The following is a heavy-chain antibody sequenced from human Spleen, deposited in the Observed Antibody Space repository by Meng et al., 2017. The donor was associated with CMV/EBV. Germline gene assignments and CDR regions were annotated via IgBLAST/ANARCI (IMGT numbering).Heavy chain of an antibody. CDR2: IYYSGST. CDR3: ARILVPAGIFIAAAAPDAFDI. Sequence: SETLSLTCTVSGGSISSSSYYWSWIRQPPGKGLEWIGSIYYSGSTYHNPSLNSRVTISIDTSKNQLSLKLSSVTAADTAVHYCARILVPAGIFIAAAAPDAFDIWGQGTMVTVSS. CDR1: GGSISSSSYY. J-gene: IGHJ3*02. V-gene: IGHV4-39*07. D-gene: IGHD6-13*01.